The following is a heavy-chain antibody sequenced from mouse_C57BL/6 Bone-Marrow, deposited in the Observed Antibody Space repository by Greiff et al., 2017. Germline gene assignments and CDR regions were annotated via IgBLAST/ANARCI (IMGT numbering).Heavy chain of an antibody. J-gene: IGHJ4*01. CDR2: ISYGGSYT. V-gene: IGHV5-4*01. CDR3: ARDDYYAMDY. CDR1: GFTFSSYA. Sequence: DVMLVESGGGLVKPGGSLKLSCAASGFTFSSYAMSWVRQTPEKRLEWVATISYGGSYTYYPDNVKGRFTISRDNAKNNLYLQMSQLKSEDTAMYYCARDDYYAMDYWGQGTSVTVSS.